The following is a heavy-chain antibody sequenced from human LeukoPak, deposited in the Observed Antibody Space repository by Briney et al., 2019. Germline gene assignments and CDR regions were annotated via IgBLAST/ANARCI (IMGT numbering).Heavy chain of an antibody. CDR1: GFTFSSYG. CDR2: FSGSGGST. Sequence: GRSLRLSCAASGFTFSSYGMSWVRQAPGPGLEWVSAFSGSGGSTYYAASVKGRFTSSRDNSKNALFRQMNSLRAEDTAVYYCAKDGSSWIRVNYFDYWGQGTLVTVSS. V-gene: IGHV3-23*01. J-gene: IGHJ4*02. D-gene: IGHD6-13*01. CDR3: AKDGSSWIRVNYFDY.